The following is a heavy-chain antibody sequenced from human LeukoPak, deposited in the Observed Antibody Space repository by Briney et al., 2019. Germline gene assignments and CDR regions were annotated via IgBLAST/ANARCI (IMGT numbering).Heavy chain of an antibody. V-gene: IGHV7-4-1*02. CDR3: AREGDSSFGYFDY. CDR1: GYTFTNYA. CDR2: INTNTGNP. Sequence: GASVKVSCKASGYTFTNYAMNWVRQAPGQGLEWMGWINTNTGNPTYAQGFTGRFAFSLDTSVSTAYLQISSLKADDNAVYYCAREGDSSFGYFDYWGQGTLVTVSS. D-gene: IGHD6-13*01. J-gene: IGHJ4*02.